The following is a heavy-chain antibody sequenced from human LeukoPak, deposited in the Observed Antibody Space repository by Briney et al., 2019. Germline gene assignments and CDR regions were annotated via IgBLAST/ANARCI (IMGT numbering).Heavy chain of an antibody. D-gene: IGHD3-10*01. V-gene: IGHV3-30*18. J-gene: IGHJ4*02. CDR1: GFTFSSYG. CDR2: ISYDGSNK. CDR3: AKDLLDGSDY. Sequence: GRSLRLSCAASGFTFSSYGMHWVRQAPGKGLEWVAVISYDGSNKYYADSVKGRFTISRDNSKNTLYLQMNSLRDEDTAVYYCAKDLLDGSDYWGQGTLVTVSS.